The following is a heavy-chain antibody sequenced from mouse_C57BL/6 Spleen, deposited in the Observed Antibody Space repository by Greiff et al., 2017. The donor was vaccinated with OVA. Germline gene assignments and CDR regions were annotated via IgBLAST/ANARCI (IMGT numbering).Heavy chain of an antibody. Sequence: QVQLKESGPELVKPGASVKLSCKASGYAFSSSWMNWVKQRPGKGLEWIGRIYPGDGDTNYNGKVKGKATLTADKSSSTAYMQLSSLTSEDSAVYVCGGRGTVAPYYDMEYWGQGTSVTVSS. J-gene: IGHJ4*01. V-gene: IGHV1-82*01. D-gene: IGHD1-1*01. CDR2: IYPGDGDT. CDR3: GGRGTVAPYYDMEY. CDR1: GYAFSSSW.